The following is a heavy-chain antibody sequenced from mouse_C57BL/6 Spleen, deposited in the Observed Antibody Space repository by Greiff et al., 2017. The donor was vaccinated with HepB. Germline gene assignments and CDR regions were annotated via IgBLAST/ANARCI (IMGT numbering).Heavy chain of an antibody. CDR3: ARQGSITTVGAY. CDR1: GFTFSSYT. D-gene: IGHD1-1*01. J-gene: IGHJ3*01. V-gene: IGHV5-9*01. Sequence: EVKLEESGGGLVKPGGSLKLSCAASGFTFSSYTMSWVRQTPEKRLEWVATISGGGGNTYYPDSVKGRFTISRDNAKNTLYLQMSSLRSEDTALYYCARQGSITTVGAYWGQGTLVTVSA. CDR2: ISGGGGNT.